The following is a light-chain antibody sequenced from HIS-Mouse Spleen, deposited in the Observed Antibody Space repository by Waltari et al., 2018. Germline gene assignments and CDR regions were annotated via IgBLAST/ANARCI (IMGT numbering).Light chain of an antibody. Sequence: QSALTQPASVSGSPGQSITISCTGTSSDVGSYNLVPWSQQRPGKPPKLMIYEGSKRPSGVSNRFSGSKSGNTASLTISGLQAEDEADYYCCSYAGSSTWVFGGGTKLTVL. J-gene: IGLJ3*02. CDR1: SSDVGSYNL. CDR2: EGS. CDR3: CSYAGSSTWV. V-gene: IGLV2-23*01.